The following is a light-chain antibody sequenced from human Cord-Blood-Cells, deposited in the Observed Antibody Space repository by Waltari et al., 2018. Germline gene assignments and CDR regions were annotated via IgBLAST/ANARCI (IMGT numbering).Light chain of an antibody. CDR3: QQYGSSPPYT. CDR2: GAS. Sequence: EIVLTQSPGTLSLSPGERATLSCMASQSVSSSYLAWYKQKPGQAPMLLIFGASSRATGIPDRFSGSGSGTDFTLTISRLEPEDFAVYYCQQYGSSPPYTFGQGTKLEIK. V-gene: IGKV3-20*01. CDR1: QSVSSSY. J-gene: IGKJ2*01.